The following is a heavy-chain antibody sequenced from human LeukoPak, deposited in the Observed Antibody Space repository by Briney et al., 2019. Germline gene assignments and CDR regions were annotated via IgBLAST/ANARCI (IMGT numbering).Heavy chain of an antibody. Sequence: GGSLRLSCAASGFTFSSYAMSWVRQAPGKGLGWVSAISGSGGSTYYADSVKGRFTISRDNSKNTLYLQMNSLRAEDTAVYYCAKYGSSGWYYYYGMDVWGQGTTVTVSS. CDR3: AKYGSSGWYYYYGMDV. J-gene: IGHJ6*02. CDR1: GFTFSSYA. V-gene: IGHV3-23*01. CDR2: ISGSGGST. D-gene: IGHD6-19*01.